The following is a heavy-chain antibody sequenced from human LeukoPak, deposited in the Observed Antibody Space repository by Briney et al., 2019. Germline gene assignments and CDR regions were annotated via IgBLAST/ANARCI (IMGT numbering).Heavy chain of an antibody. CDR2: ISSSGSTI. CDR3: AKGGYYYGSGSAFTQYYFDY. V-gene: IGHV3-48*03. Sequence: GGSLRLSCAASGFTFSSYEMNWVRQAPGKGLEWVSYISSSGSTIYYADSVKGRFTISRDNAKNSLYLQMNSLRAEDTAVYYCAKGGYYYGSGSAFTQYYFDYWGQGTLVTVSS. CDR1: GFTFSSYE. J-gene: IGHJ4*02. D-gene: IGHD3-10*01.